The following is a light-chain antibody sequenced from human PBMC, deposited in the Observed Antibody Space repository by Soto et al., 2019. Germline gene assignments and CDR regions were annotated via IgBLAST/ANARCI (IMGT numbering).Light chain of an antibody. V-gene: IGLV1-44*01. Sequence: QSVLTQPPSVYGDPGQSVTISCSGSSSNIGAGYDVHWYQHLPGTAPKLLIYNSNQRPSGVPDRFSGSKSGTSASLAISGLQSEYEADYCCAAWDDSLAGPVFGSGTKATV. CDR2: NSN. CDR1: SSNIGAGYD. CDR3: AAWDDSLAGPV. J-gene: IGLJ1*01.